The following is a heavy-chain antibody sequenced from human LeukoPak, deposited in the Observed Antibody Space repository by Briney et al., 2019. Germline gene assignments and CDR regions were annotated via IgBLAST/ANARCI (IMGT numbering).Heavy chain of an antibody. CDR2: IYPGDSDT. J-gene: IGHJ5*02. CDR3: ARLHSRTAIKLLWFGEPQGNWFDP. CDR1: GYSFTSYW. D-gene: IGHD3-10*01. V-gene: IGHV5-51*01. Sequence: GESLQISCKGSGYSFTSYWIGWVRQMPGKGLEWMGIIYPGDSDTRYSPSFQGQVTISADKSISTAYLQWSSLKASDTAMYYCARLHSRTAIKLLWFGEPQGNWFDPWGQGTLVTVSS.